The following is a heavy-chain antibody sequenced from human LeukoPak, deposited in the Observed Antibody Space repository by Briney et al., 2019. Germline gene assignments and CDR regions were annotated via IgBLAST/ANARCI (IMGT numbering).Heavy chain of an antibody. CDR2: IYYSGST. CDR1: GGSFSGYY. Sequence: SETLSLTCAVYGGSFSGYYWSWIRQPPGKGLEWIGSIYYSGSTYYNPSLKSRVTISVDTSKNQFSLKLSPVTAADTAVYYCARDAYSNYRIWGQGTLVTVSS. D-gene: IGHD4-11*01. V-gene: IGHV4-34*01. CDR3: ARDAYSNYRI. J-gene: IGHJ4*02.